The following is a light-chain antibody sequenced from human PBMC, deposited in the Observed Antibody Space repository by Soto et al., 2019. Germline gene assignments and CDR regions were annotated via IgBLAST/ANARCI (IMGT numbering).Light chain of an antibody. CDR2: DAS. J-gene: IGKJ5*01. CDR3: QQYHNWPIT. CDR1: QSVIIS. Sequence: EILMTQSPATLSVSPGERATLSCRSSQSVIISLAWHQQKPGQAPRILMYDASTRATGIPARFSGSGSGTEFTLTISSLQSEDFAVYYCQQYHNWPITFGQGTRLEIK. V-gene: IGKV3-15*01.